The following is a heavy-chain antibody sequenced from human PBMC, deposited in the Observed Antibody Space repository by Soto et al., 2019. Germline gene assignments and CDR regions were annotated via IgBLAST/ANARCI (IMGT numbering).Heavy chain of an antibody. CDR2: IFDSGSN. J-gene: IGHJ2*01. V-gene: IGHV4-30-4*01. CDR1: GGSISGGVHS. Sequence: QVQLQESGPGLVKPSETLSLTCTVSGGSISGGVHSWSWIRQPPGKGLEWIGHIFDSGSNYYNPSLKCRLTISVDTSKNQFSLRLSSVTAADTAVYYCAREIMPLTNDWYFDLWGRCTLVTVSS. CDR3: AREIMPLTNDWYFDL. D-gene: IGHD2-8*01.